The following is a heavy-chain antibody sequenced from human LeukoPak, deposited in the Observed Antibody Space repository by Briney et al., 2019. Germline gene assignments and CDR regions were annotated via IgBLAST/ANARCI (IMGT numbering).Heavy chain of an antibody. J-gene: IGHJ5*02. CDR1: GFTFSSYT. D-gene: IGHD3-22*01. CDR3: ARDRAYYYDSSGYYPDH. CDR2: ISYDGNNK. Sequence: PGGSLRLSCAASGFTFSSYTMHWVRQAPGKGLEWVAIISYDGNNKYYADSVKGRFTTSRDNSKNTLYLQMNSLRAEGTAVYYCARDRAYYYDSSGYYPDHWGQGTLVTVSS. V-gene: IGHV3-30-3*01.